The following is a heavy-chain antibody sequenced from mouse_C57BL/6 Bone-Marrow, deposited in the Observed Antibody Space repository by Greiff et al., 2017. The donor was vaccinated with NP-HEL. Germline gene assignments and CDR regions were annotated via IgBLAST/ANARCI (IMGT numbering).Heavy chain of an antibody. J-gene: IGHJ4*01. CDR1: GFSLTSYG. CDR3: ARITTVVERVSLYYAMDY. Sequence: VKLVESGPGLVQPSQSLSITCTVSGFSLTSYGVHWVRQSPGKGLEWLGVIWRGGSTDYNAAFISRLSISKDNSKSQVFYKMNSLQADDTAIYYCARITTVVERVSLYYAMDYWGQGTSVTVSS. CDR2: IWRGGST. D-gene: IGHD1-1*01. V-gene: IGHV2-2*01.